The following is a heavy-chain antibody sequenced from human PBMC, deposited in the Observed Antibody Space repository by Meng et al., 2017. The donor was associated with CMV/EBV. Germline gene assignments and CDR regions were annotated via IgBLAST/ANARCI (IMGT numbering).Heavy chain of an antibody. CDR3: ARDVGYYYGMDV. CDR2: ISAYNGNT. Sequence: ASVKVFCKASGYTFTSYGISWVRQAPGQGLEWMGWISAYNGNTNYAQKLQGRVTMTTETSTSTAYMELRSLRSDDTAVYYCARDVGYYYGMDVWGQGTTVTVSS. J-gene: IGHJ6*02. V-gene: IGHV1-18*01. CDR1: GYTFTSYG.